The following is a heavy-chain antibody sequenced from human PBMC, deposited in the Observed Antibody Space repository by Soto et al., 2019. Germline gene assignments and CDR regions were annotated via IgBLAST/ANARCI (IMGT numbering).Heavy chain of an antibody. CDR2: INPGDSDT. V-gene: IGHV5-51*01. D-gene: IGHD3-10*01. J-gene: IGHJ6*02. CDR1: GYTFGLYW. CDR3: ARQGSGNLWYGMDV. Sequence: PGESLKISCEASGYTFGLYWIGWVRQMPGKGLEWMGIINPGDSDTKYNPSFQGQVTISADKSISTAYLHWSSLKASDTAIYFCARQGSGNLWYGMDVWGQGTTVTVSS.